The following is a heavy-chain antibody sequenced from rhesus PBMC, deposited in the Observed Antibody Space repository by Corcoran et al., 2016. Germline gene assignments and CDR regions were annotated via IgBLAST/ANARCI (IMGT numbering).Heavy chain of an antibody. Sequence: YYLHWVRQAPGKGLEWMGRVDPEDGEAIHAQKFQDRVTITADTSTDTAYMELSSLRSEDTAVYYCATGTTLQYFEFWGQGALVTVSS. J-gene: IGHJ1*01. CDR1: YY. V-gene: IGHV1-111*02. CDR2: VDPEDGEA. D-gene: IGHD1-26*01. CDR3: ATGTTLQYFEF.